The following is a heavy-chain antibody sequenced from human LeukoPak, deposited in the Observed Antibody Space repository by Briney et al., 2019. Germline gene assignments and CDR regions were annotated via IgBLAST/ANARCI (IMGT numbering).Heavy chain of an antibody. CDR3: ANDRSCSSPSCWIFYS. CDR1: GFAFSYYA. CDR2: ILFDGNNK. J-gene: IGHJ4*02. D-gene: IGHD2-2*01. Sequence: GGSLRLSYAAAGFAFSYYAMVWVRRTPGKGLGGRAFILFDGNNKYYTNSVKEGFTISRDNSKKTHNQQMNSRRDENTAVYYCANDRSCSSPSCWIFYSWGQGTLFTVSS. V-gene: IGHV3-30*02.